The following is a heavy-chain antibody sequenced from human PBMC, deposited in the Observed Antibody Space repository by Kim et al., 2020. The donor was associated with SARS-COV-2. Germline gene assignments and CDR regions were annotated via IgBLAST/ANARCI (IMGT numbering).Heavy chain of an antibody. V-gene: IGHV4-4*07. CDR3: ASALGH. Sequence: YTSGRTTYNPSTQSRVTMSVDMSKNQFSLKLSSVTAAETAVYYCASALGHWGQGTLVTVSS. J-gene: IGHJ4*02. CDR2: YTSGRT. D-gene: IGHD3-16*02.